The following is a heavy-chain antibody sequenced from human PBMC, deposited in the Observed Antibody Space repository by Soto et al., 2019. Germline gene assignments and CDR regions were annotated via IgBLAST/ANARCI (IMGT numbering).Heavy chain of an antibody. CDR1: GFTFSSYA. V-gene: IGHV3-23*01. J-gene: IGHJ1*01. Sequence: GGSLRLSCAASGFTFSSYAMSWVRQAPGKGLEWVSAISGSGGSTYYADSVKGRFTISRDNSKNTLYLQMNSLRAADTAVYYCAKDLRLNCGGDCYYFQHWGQGTLVTVSS. CDR2: ISGSGGST. CDR3: AKDLRLNCGGDCYYFQH. D-gene: IGHD2-21*02.